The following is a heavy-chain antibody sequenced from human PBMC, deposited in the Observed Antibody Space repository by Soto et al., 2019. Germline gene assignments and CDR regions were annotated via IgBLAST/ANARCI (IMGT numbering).Heavy chain of an antibody. CDR2: INAGNGNT. J-gene: IGHJ4*02. D-gene: IGHD2-21*02. CDR3: ARSIVVVTALDY. CDR1: GYTFS. V-gene: IGHV1-3*01. Sequence: ASVKVSCKASGYTFSMHWVRQAPGQRLEWMGWINAGNGNTKYSQKFQGRVTITRDTSASTAYMELSSLRSEDTAVYYCARSIVVVTALDYWGQGTLVTVSS.